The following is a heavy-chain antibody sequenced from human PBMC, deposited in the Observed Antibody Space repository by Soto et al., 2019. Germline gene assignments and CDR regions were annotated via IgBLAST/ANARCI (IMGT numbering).Heavy chain of an antibody. J-gene: IGHJ4*02. D-gene: IGHD3-10*01. CDR1: DDSISSPTSY. CDR3: ARRPMVRGANYFDY. V-gene: IGHV4-39*01. Sequence: SETLSLTCSVSDDSISSPTSYWVWIRQPPGKGLEYIGSFYYSGNIYYNPSLKSRVTISGDTSKNQLSLKLNSVTAADTAVYYCARRPMVRGANYFDYWGQGTLVTVSS. CDR2: FYYSGNI.